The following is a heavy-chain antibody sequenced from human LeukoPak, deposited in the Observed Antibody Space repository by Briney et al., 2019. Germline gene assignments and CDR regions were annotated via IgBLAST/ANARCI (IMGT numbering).Heavy chain of an antibody. CDR2: IYYSGST. V-gene: IGHV4-31*03. Sequence: PSQTLSLTCTVSGGSISSGGYYWGWIRQHQGKGLEWIGYIYYSGSTYYNASLQSRVTISVDTSKTQFSLKLSSVTAADTAVYYCARAGAKGHWAIFDYWGQGTLVTVSS. D-gene: IGHD4/OR15-4a*01. J-gene: IGHJ4*02. CDR1: GGSISSGGYY. CDR3: ARAGAKGHWAIFDY.